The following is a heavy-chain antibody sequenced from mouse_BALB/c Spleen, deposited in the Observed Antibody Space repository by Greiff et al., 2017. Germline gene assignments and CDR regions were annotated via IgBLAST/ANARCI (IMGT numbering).Heavy chain of an antibody. V-gene: IGHV1-7*01. CDR1: GYTFTSYW. D-gene: IGHD1-1*01. CDR3: ARIGTLVADYFDY. J-gene: IGHJ2*01. CDR2: INPSTGYT. Sequence: QVHVKQSGAELAKPGASVKMSCKASGYTFTSYWMHWVKQRPGQGLEWIGYINPSTGYTEYNQKFKDKATLTADKSSSTAYMQLSSLTSEDSAVYYCARIGTLVADYFDYWGQGTTLTVSS.